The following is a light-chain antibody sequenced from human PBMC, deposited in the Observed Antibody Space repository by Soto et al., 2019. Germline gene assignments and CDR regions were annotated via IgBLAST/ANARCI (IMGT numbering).Light chain of an antibody. CDR2: EVT. CDR1: SSDVGDYNY. CDR3: SSYRATNTYV. J-gene: IGLJ1*01. V-gene: IGLV2-14*01. Sequence: QSVLTQPASVSGSPGQSITISCTGTSSDVGDYNYVSWYQQHPGKAPKLMIYEVTNRPSGVSNRFSGSKSGNTASLTISGLQAEDEADYYCSSYRATNTYVFGTGTKATVL.